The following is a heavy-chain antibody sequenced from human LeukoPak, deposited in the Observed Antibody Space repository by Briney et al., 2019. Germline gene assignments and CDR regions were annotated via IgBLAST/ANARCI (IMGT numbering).Heavy chain of an antibody. Sequence: GGSLRLSCAASGFTFRSYALHWVRQAPGKGLEWVALISYDESNKYYADSVKGRFTISRDNSNSALHLQMNSLKPADTAVYYCARGHPYYSGSYNYFDFWGQGTLVTVSS. CDR3: ARGHPYYSGSYNYFDF. D-gene: IGHD3-10*01. V-gene: IGHV3-30-3*01. CDR2: ISYDESNK. J-gene: IGHJ4*02. CDR1: GFTFRSYA.